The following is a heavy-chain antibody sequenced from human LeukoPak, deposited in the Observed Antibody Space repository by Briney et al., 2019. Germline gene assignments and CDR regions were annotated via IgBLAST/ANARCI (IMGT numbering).Heavy chain of an antibody. CDR1: GFTVSSNY. J-gene: IGHJ4*02. D-gene: IGHD6-19*01. CDR2: IYHSGST. V-gene: IGHV4-59*02. CDR3: AREIAVAGTSY. Sequence: TAGGSLRLSCAASGFTVSSNYMSWIRQPPGKGLEWIGYIYHSGSTYYNPSLKSRVTISVDRSKNQFSLKLSSVTAADTAVYYCAREIAVAGTSYWGQGTLVTVSS.